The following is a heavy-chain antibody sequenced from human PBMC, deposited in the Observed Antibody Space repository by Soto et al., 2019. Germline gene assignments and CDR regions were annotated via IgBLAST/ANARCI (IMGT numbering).Heavy chain of an antibody. CDR2: IDSKIDADKT. V-gene: IGHV3-15*04. CDR3: GTRFTAVANARFDY. J-gene: IGHJ4*02. CDR1: GFTFSKAY. Sequence: EVQLVESGGGLVKPGGSLRLSCTASGFTFSKAYMNWVRQAPGKGLEWVGQIDSKIDADKTDFAAPVKGRFTLSRDDSKNTVYLEMNRLAIEDTAMYYFGTRFTAVANARFDYWGQGTLVTVSS. D-gene: IGHD2-21*01.